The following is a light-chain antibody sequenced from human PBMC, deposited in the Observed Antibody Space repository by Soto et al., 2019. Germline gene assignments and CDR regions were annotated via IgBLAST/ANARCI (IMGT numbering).Light chain of an antibody. CDR1: QRVGDY. CDR3: QQSYSTPYT. Sequence: DIQMTQSPSSLSASVGDRVTITCRASQRVGDYLNWYQQRPGKAPNLLIHSASSLQSGVPSRFSGSGSGKDFTLTISSLHPEDFATHYCQQSYSTPYTFGQGTKLEI. J-gene: IGKJ2*01. V-gene: IGKV1-39*01. CDR2: SAS.